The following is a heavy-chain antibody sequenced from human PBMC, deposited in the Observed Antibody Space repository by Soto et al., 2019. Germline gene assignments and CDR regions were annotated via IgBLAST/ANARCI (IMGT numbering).Heavy chain of an antibody. V-gene: IGHV3-23*01. CDR3: AKMGPHCSGGSCYVDYYYGMDV. CDR1: GFTFSSYA. CDR2: ISGSGGST. J-gene: IGHJ6*02. Sequence: EVQLLESGGGLVQPGGSLRLSCAASGFTFSSYAMSWVRQAPGKGLEWVSAISGSGGSTYYADSVKGRFTISRDNSKNTLYLQMIRLRAEDTDVYYCAKMGPHCSGGSCYVDYYYGMDVWGQGTTVTVSS. D-gene: IGHD2-15*01.